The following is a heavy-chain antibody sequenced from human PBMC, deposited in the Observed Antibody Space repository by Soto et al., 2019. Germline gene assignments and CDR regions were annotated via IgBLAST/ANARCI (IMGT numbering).Heavy chain of an antibody. V-gene: IGHV1-69*13. J-gene: IGHJ6*02. CDR1: GVSFSSYA. Sequence: GASVKVSCKASGVSFSSYAISWVRQAPGQGLEWMGGIIPIFGTANYAQKFQGRVTITADESTSAAYMELSSLRSEDTAVYYCASLGGPPQLWYWTPYYYYGMDVWGQGTTVTVSS. D-gene: IGHD5-18*01. CDR3: ASLGGPPQLWYWTPYYYYGMDV. CDR2: IIPIFGTA.